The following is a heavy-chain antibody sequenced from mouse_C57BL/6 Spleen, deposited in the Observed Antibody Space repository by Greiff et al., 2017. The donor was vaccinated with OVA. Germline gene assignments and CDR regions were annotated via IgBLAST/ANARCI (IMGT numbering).Heavy chain of an antibody. J-gene: IGHJ2*01. CDR1: GYTFTSYW. V-gene: IGHV1-5*01. D-gene: IGHD2-5*01. CDR2: IYPGNSDT. CDR3: TRKAYYSNYGDY. Sequence: VQLQQSGTVLARPGASVKMSCKTSGYTFTSYWMHWVKQRPGQGLEWIGAIYPGNSDTSYNQKFKGKAKLTAVTSASTAYMELSSLTNEDSAVYYCTRKAYYSNYGDYWGQGTTLTVSS.